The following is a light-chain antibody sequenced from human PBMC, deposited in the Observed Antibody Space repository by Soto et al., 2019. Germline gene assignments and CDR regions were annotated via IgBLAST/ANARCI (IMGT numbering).Light chain of an antibody. CDR1: QSVNIY. CDR3: QQYDDLVLLT. CDR2: GAS. Sequence: EIVMTQSPATLSVSPGERATLSCRASQSVNIYLAWYQQKPGQAPRLLIFGASYRATGIPARFSGSGSGTECNLTESRLQSDGFAVYFCQQYDDLVLLTLGTRTNV. J-gene: IGKJ4*01. V-gene: IGKV3D-15*01.